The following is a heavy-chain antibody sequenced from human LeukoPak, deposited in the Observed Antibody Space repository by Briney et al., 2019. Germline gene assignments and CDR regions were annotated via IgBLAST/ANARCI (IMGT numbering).Heavy chain of an antibody. J-gene: IGHJ6*02. Sequence: SVNVSCKASGGTFSSYAISWVRQAPGQGLEWVGGIIPIFGTANYAQKFQGRVTITADESTSTAYMELSCLRSEDTAVYYCARGVPAASYYYGMDVWGQGTTVTVSS. CDR2: IIPIFGTA. CDR1: GGTFSSYA. D-gene: IGHD2-2*01. CDR3: ARGVPAASYYYGMDV. V-gene: IGHV1-69*13.